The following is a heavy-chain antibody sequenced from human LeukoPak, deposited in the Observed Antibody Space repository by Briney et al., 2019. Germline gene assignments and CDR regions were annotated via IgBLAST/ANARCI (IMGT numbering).Heavy chain of an antibody. V-gene: IGHV4-34*01. CDR3: ARVGLDSSGYPFDY. D-gene: IGHD3-22*01. CDR1: GGSYSGYY. CDR2: INHSGSN. J-gene: IGHJ4*02. Sequence: SETLSLTCAVYGGSYSGYYWSWIRQPPGKGLEWIGEINHSGSNNYNPSLKSRVTISVDTSKNQFSLKLSSVTAADTAVYYCARVGLDSSGYPFDYWGQGTLVTVSS.